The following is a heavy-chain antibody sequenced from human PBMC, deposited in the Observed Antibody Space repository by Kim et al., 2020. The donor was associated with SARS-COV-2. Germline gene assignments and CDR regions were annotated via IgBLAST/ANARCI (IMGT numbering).Heavy chain of an antibody. Sequence: SETLSLTCTVSGGSVSSGSYYWSWIRQPPGKGLEWIGYIYYSGSTNYNPSLKSRVTISVDTSKNQFSLKLSSVTAADTAVYYCARDWGGYSYGYDAFDIWGQGTMVTVSS. V-gene: IGHV4-61*01. J-gene: IGHJ3*02. CDR1: GGSVSSGSYY. CDR3: ARDWGGYSYGYDAFDI. D-gene: IGHD5-18*01. CDR2: IYYSGST.